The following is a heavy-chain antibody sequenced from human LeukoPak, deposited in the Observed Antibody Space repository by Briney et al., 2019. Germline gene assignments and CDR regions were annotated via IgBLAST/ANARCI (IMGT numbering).Heavy chain of an antibody. CDR3: ARDQGKQWLAYYFDY. CDR1: GGSISSYY. J-gene: IGHJ4*02. Sequence: PSETLSLTCTVSGGSISSYYWSWIRQPAGKGLEWIGRIYTSGSTNYNPSLKSRVTMSVDTSKNQFSLKLSSVTAADTAVYYCARDQGKQWLAYYFDYWGQGTLVTVSS. CDR2: IYTSGST. V-gene: IGHV4-4*07. D-gene: IGHD6-19*01.